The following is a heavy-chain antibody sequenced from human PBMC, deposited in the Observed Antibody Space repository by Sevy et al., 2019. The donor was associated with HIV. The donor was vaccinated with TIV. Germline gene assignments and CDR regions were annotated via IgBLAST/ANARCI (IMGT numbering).Heavy chain of an antibody. CDR3: ARGQLWVRVGYYYGMDV. J-gene: IGHJ6*02. Sequence: GGSLRLSCAASGFIFTDYLMTWFRHTPERGLGWVATIFQTGGDKYYVDSVKGRFTISRDNAKKSLYLQMNDLRAEDTAVYYCARGQLWVRVGYYYGMDVWGQGTTVTVSS. V-gene: IGHV3-7*02. CDR2: IFQTGGDK. CDR1: GFIFTDYL. D-gene: IGHD5-18*01.